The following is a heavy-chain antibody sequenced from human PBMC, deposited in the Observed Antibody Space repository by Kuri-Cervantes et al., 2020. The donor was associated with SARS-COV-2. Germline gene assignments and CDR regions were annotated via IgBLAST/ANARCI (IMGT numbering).Heavy chain of an antibody. CDR1: GFTFTSSA. CDR3: ARASPGVIYYYYGMDV. V-gene: IGHV1-46*01. Sequence: ASVKVSCKASGFTFTSSAMQWVRQAPGQGLQWMGIINPSGGSTSYAQKFQGRVTMTRDTSTSTAYMELSSLRSEDTAVYYCARASPGVIYYYYGMDVWGQGTTVTVSS. CDR2: INPSGGST. D-gene: IGHD3-10*01. J-gene: IGHJ6*02.